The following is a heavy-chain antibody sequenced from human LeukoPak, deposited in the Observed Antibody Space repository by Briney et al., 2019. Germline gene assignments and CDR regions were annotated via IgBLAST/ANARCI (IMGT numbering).Heavy chain of an antibody. CDR3: ARVSAKVVIDY. D-gene: IGHD3-22*01. Sequence: SETLSLTCTVSGGSISSGSYYWSWIRQPAGKGLEWIGRIYTSGSTNYNPSLKSRVTISVDTSKNQLSLKLSSVTAADTAVYYCARVSAKVVIDYWGQGTLVTVSS. CDR2: IYTSGST. J-gene: IGHJ4*02. CDR1: GGSISSGSYY. V-gene: IGHV4-61*02.